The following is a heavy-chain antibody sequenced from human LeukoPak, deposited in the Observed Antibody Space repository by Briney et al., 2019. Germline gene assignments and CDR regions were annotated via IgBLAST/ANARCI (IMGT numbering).Heavy chain of an antibody. CDR2: IRNVGNDK. CDR1: GFTFDCCG. CDR3: AKAYYYYYMDV. J-gene: IGHJ6*03. Sequence: GGSLTLSCAASGFTFDCCGMHWVRQAPGKGLEWVAFIRNVGNDKYYADSVKGRFTISRDNSKNTLYLQMNSLRAEDTAVYYCAKAYYYYYMDVWGKGTTVTISS. V-gene: IGHV3-30*02.